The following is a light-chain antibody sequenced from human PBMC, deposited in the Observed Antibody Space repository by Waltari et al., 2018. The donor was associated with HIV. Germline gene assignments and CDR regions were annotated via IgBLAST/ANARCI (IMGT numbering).Light chain of an antibody. CDR3: QRYNNWPPPGT. V-gene: IGKV3-15*01. CDR2: GSS. Sequence: EIVMTQSPATLSVSPGERATLSCRASQSIGTNVAWYQHKPVQAPRLLIYGSSTRATGIPARFSGSGSGTEFTLTISSLQSEDFAVYYCQRYNNWPPPGTFGQGTKVEIK. J-gene: IGKJ1*01. CDR1: QSIGTN.